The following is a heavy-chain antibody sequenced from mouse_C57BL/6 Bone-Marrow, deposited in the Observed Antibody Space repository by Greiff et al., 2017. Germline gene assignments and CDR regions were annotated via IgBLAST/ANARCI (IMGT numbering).Heavy chain of an antibody. V-gene: IGHV5-6*02. Sequence: EVKLVESGGDLVKPGGSLKLSCAASGFTFSSYGMSWVRQTPDKRLEWVATISSGGSYTYYPDSVKGRFTISRDNAKNNLYLQMSSLKSEDTAMYYCARHGGVTHFWYAMDYWGQGTSVTVSS. CDR1: GFTFSSYG. CDR3: ARHGGVTHFWYAMDY. CDR2: ISSGGSYT. D-gene: IGHD2-2*01. J-gene: IGHJ4*01.